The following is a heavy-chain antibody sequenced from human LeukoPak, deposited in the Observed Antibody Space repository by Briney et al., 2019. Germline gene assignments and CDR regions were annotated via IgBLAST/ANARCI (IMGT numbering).Heavy chain of an antibody. V-gene: IGHV3-66*01. CDR1: GFTVSNNY. J-gene: IGHJ4*02. CDR2: IYDGGST. D-gene: IGHD2-21*02. Sequence: GGSLRLSCAASGFTVSNNYMSWVRQAPGRGLEWVSVIYDGGSTYYADSVKGRFVISRDNSRNILYLHMNSLRADDTAVYYCARVIFLMQVVTAIDYWGQGTLVTVSS. CDR3: ARVIFLMQVVTAIDY.